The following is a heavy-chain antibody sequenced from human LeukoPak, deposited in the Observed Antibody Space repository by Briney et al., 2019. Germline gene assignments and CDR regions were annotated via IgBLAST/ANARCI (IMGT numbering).Heavy chain of an antibody. CDR1: GYTFSGYY. V-gene: IGHV1-2*07. CDR3: ARDSNYYDSTDYLDH. J-gene: IGHJ4*02. CDR2: INPNNGDT. D-gene: IGHD3-22*01. Sequence: ASVKVSCKASGYTFSGYYIHWIRQAPGQGLEWMGWINPNNGDTKYAHTFHGRVTMTRDTSIRTAYMELSGLRYDDTALYYCARDSNYYDSTDYLDHWGQGSQIIVS.